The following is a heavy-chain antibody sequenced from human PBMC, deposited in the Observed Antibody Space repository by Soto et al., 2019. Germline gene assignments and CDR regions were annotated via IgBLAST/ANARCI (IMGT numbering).Heavy chain of an antibody. V-gene: IGHV4-31*03. J-gene: IGHJ4*02. CDR1: GDSISSDGYY. D-gene: IGHD5-18*01. CDR3: ATYSYGHRSADY. CDR2: ISYTGSP. Sequence: PSETLSLTCTVSGDSISSDGYYWNWIRQHPGKDLEWIGYISYTGSPYYNPSLKSRVTMSVDTSKNQFSLKLSSVTAADTAVYYCATYSYGHRSADYWXQGTLVTVSS.